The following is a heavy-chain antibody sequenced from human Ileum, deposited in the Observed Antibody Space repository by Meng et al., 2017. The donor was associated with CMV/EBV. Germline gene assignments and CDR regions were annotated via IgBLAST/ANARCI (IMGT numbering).Heavy chain of an antibody. CDR3: ARTPFILRFLGWKADFDY. CDR2: ISGSSSTI. D-gene: IGHD3-3*01. V-gene: IGHV3-23*01. J-gene: IGHJ4*02. CDR1: EFNFNNYA. Sequence: GESLKISCVGSEFNFNNYAMTWVRQAPGKGLEWVSSISGSSSTIYYADSVKGRFTISRDNSKNTLFLQMSDLRADDTAVYYCARTPFILRFLGWKADFDYWGQGTLVTVSS.